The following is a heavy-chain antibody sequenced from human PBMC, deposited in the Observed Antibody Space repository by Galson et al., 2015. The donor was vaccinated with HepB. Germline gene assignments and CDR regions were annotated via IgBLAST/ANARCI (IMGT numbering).Heavy chain of an antibody. Sequence: SVKVSCKASGHTFTGYYMHWVRQAPGQGLEWMGWINPNSGGTNYAQKFQGRVTMTRDTSISTAYMELSRLRSDDTAVYYCARGDYDFWSGYLGVVDYWGQGTLVTVSS. J-gene: IGHJ4*02. CDR2: INPNSGGT. D-gene: IGHD3-3*01. CDR1: GHTFTGYY. CDR3: ARGDYDFWSGYLGVVDY. V-gene: IGHV1-2*02.